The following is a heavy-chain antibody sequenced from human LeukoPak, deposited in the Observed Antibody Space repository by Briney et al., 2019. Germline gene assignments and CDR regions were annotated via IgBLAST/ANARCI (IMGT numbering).Heavy chain of an antibody. J-gene: IGHJ6*02. Sequence: SETLSLTCAVYGGSFSGYYWSWIRLPPGKGLEWIGEINHSGSTNYNPSLKSRVTISVDTSKNQFSLKLSSVTAADTAVYYCARGKRARHYDSSGYPYYYYGMDVWGQGTTVTVSS. CDR1: GGSFSGYY. CDR3: ARGKRARHYDSSGYPYYYYGMDV. D-gene: IGHD3-22*01. V-gene: IGHV4-34*01. CDR2: INHSGST.